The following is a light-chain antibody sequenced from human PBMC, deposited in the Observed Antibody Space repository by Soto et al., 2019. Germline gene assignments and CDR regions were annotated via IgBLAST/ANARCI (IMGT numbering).Light chain of an antibody. V-gene: IGLV2-23*01. CDR1: NGGVGSFHL. Sequence: QSALTQPASVSGSPGQSITISCTGANGGVGSFHLVSWYQQHPDKAPKLMIYEGNKRPSGISDRFSGSKSGNTASLTISGLQSEDEADYFCCSYTGSIVFGTGTKLTVL. CDR2: EGN. CDR3: CSYTGSIV. J-gene: IGLJ1*01.